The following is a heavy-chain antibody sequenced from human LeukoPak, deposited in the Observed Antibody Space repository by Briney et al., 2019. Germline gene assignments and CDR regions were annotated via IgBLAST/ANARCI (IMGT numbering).Heavy chain of an antibody. D-gene: IGHD3-10*01. J-gene: IGHJ6*03. CDR3: ARFRKVRGVQVYYMDV. CDR1: GFTFSSYS. V-gene: IGHV3-48*01. CDR2: ISSSSSTI. Sequence: GGSLRLSCAASGFTFSSYSMNWVRQAPGKGLEWVSYISSSSSTIYYADSVKGRFTISRDNAKNSLYLQMNSLRAEDTAVYYCARFRKVRGVQVYYMDVWGKGTTVTISS.